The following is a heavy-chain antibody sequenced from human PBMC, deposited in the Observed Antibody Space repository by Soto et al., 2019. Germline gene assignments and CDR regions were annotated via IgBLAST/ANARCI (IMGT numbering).Heavy chain of an antibody. D-gene: IGHD5-12*01. Sequence: ASVKVSCKASGGTFSSYAISWVRQAPGQGLEWMGGIIPTFGTANYAQKFQGRVTITADESTSTAYMELSSLRSEDTAVYYCARVVEMATITVPYYYGMDVWGQGTTVTVSS. V-gene: IGHV1-69*13. CDR3: ARVVEMATITVPYYYGMDV. CDR1: GGTFSSYA. J-gene: IGHJ6*02. CDR2: IIPTFGTA.